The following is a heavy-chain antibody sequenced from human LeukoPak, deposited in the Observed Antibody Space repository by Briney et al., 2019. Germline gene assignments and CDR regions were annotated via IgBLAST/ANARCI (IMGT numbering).Heavy chain of an antibody. CDR1: GGSISSSSYY. V-gene: IGHV4-39*01. CDR2: IYYSGST. Sequence: SETLSLTCTVSGGSISSSSYYWGWIRQPPGEGLEWIGSIYYSGSTYYNPSLKSRVTISVDTSKNQFSLKLSSVTAADTAVYYCARLVRSGRGAFDIWGQGTMVTVSS. D-gene: IGHD2/OR15-2a*01. CDR3: ARLVRSGRGAFDI. J-gene: IGHJ3*02.